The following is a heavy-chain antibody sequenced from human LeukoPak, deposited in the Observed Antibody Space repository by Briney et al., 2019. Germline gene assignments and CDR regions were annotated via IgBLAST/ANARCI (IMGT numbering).Heavy chain of an antibody. CDR3: AREDYARFGVVKSNWDY. D-gene: IGHD3-3*01. Sequence: SETLSLTCTVSGGSISSYYWSWIRQPPGKGLEWIGYIYYSGSTNYNPSLKSRVTISVDTSKNQFSLKLSSVTAADTAVYYCAREDYARFGVVKSNWDYWGQGTLVTVSS. V-gene: IGHV4-59*12. J-gene: IGHJ4*02. CDR2: IYYSGST. CDR1: GGSISSYY.